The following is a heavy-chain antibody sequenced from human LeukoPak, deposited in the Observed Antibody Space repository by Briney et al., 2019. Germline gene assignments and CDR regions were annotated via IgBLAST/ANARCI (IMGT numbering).Heavy chain of an antibody. J-gene: IGHJ4*02. CDR1: GFTVSSNY. CDR3: ARAEGTTWSYFDY. CDR2: IYSGGST. V-gene: IGHV3-66*01. Sequence: PGGSLRLSCVASGFTVSSNYMSWVRQAPGKRLEWVSVIYSGGSTYYADSVRGRFTISRDNSKNTLYLQMNSLRAEDTAVYYCARAEGTTWSYFDYWGQGTLVTVSS. D-gene: IGHD4-17*01.